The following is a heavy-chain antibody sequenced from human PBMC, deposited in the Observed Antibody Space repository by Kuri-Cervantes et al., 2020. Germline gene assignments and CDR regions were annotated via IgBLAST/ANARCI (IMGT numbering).Heavy chain of an antibody. CDR1: GFTFSNAW. CDR3: AKGSSTSRPYYFDH. CDR2: IKSKTDGGTT. J-gene: IGHJ4*02. V-gene: IGHV3-15*05. Sequence: GESLKISCAASGFTFSNAWMSWVRQAPGKGLEWVGRIKSKTDGGTTDYAAPVKGRFTISRDNSKNTLYLQMNSLRAEDTAVYYCAKGSSTSRPYYFDHWGQGTLVTVSS. D-gene: IGHD1-26*01.